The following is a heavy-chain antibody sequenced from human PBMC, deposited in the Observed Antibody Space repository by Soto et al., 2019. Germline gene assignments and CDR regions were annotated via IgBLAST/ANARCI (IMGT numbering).Heavy chain of an antibody. J-gene: IGHJ6*02. Sequence: QVQLVQSGGEVKKPGSSVKVSCKASGGTFGGYAIGWVRQAPGQGLEWMGGIIPAFGVPNYAHRFQDRVTFTANEPTSTAYMELSSLTSEDTSVYFSAKVSGPDPISNWRFGMDVWGQGTTVTVSS. CDR3: AKVSGPDPISNWRFGMDV. V-gene: IGHV1-69*01. CDR2: IIPAFGVP. CDR1: GGTFGGYA. D-gene: IGHD1-1*01.